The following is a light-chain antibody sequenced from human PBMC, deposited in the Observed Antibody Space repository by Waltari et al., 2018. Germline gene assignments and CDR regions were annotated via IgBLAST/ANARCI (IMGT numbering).Light chain of an antibody. J-gene: IGKJ1*01. CDR1: QSIRSN. Sequence: EIVMTQSPATVSVFPGERATLSCRASQSIRSNLAWYPHKPGQAPRILSYGASTRATGIPARFSGSWSGTEFTLTISSLQSEDFAVYFCQQYDNWLGTFGQGTKVEIK. CDR2: GAS. CDR3: QQYDNWLGT. V-gene: IGKV3-15*01.